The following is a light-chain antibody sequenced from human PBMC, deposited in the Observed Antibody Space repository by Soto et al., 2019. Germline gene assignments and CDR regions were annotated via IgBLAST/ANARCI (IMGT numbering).Light chain of an antibody. Sequence: DIVLTQSPGTLSLSPGERATLSCRASQGVSSKYLAWYQQKPGQPPRVLIYGTSIRATGIPERFSGGGSGTDFTLTITSLESEDFAAYYCQQYGSSPFTFGPGTKVDFK. CDR2: GTS. CDR1: QGVSSKY. J-gene: IGKJ3*01. CDR3: QQYGSSPFT. V-gene: IGKV3-20*01.